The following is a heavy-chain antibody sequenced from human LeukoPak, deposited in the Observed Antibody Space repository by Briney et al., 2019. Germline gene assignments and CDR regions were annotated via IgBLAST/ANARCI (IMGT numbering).Heavy chain of an antibody. D-gene: IGHD4-23*01. CDR2: ISSSSYI. CDR1: GFTFSSCS. CDR3: ARVFGGYYYYMDV. J-gene: IGHJ6*03. Sequence: GGSLRLSCAASGFTFSSCSMNWVRQAPGKGLEWVSSISSSSYIYYADSVKGRFTISRDNAKNSLYLQMNSLRAEDTAVYYCARVFGGYYYYMDVWGKGTTVTVSS. V-gene: IGHV3-21*01.